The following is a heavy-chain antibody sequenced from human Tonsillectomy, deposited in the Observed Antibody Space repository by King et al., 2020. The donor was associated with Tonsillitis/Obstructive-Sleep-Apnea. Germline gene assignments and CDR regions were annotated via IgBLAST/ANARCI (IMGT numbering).Heavy chain of an antibody. D-gene: IGHD1-20*01. J-gene: IGHJ6*03. CDR3: SADNWKLGEMYSYYYMDV. Sequence: QLVESGPEVKKPGTSVKVSCKASGFTFTSSAVQWVRQARGQRLEWIGWIVVGSGNTNYAQKFQERVTITRALSTSTAYMELSSLWSEDTAGYYCSADNWKLGEMYSYYYMDVWGKGTTVTVSS. CDR2: IVVGSGNT. V-gene: IGHV1-58*01. CDR1: GFTFTSSA.